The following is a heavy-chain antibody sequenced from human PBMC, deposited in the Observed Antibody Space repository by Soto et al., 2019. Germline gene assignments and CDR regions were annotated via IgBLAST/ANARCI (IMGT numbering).Heavy chain of an antibody. Sequence: PGGSLRLSCAASGFTFSSYSMNWVRQAPGKGLEWVSSISSSSSYIYYADSVKGRFTISRDNAKNSLYLQMNSLRAEDTAVYYCARDRRARRIVLMVYGTFDPWGQGTLVTVSS. CDR2: ISSSSSYI. CDR3: ARDRRARRIVLMVYGTFDP. J-gene: IGHJ5*02. D-gene: IGHD2-8*01. V-gene: IGHV3-21*01. CDR1: GFTFSSYS.